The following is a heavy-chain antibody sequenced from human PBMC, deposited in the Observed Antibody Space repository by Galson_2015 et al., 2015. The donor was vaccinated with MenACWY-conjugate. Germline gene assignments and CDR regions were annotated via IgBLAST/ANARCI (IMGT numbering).Heavy chain of an antibody. J-gene: IGHJ5*02. CDR1: GGSISSSNY. CDR3: ARDYYGSESYIGVWFDP. D-gene: IGHD3-10*01. CDR2: IHYSGRT. Sequence: ETLSLTCAVSGGSISSSNYWSWVRQSPGKGLEWIGDIHYSGRTNYNPSLRSRFTISVDKSKNQFSLKVTSVTAADTAVYYCARDYYGSESYIGVWFDPWGQGTLVTVSS. V-gene: IGHV4-4*02.